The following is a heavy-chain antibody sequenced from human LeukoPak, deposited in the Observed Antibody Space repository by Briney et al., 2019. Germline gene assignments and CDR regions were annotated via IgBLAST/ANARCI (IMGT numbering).Heavy chain of an antibody. J-gene: IGHJ4*02. CDR2: ISSSSSYI. Sequence: MPGGSLRLSCAASGFTFSSAWMSWVRQAPGKGLEWVSSISSSSSYIYYADSVKGRFTISRDNAKNSLYLQMNSLRAEDTAVYYCARGSWFGELSLDYWGQGTLVTVSS. V-gene: IGHV3-21*01. D-gene: IGHD3-10*01. CDR3: ARGSWFGELSLDY. CDR1: GFTFSSAW.